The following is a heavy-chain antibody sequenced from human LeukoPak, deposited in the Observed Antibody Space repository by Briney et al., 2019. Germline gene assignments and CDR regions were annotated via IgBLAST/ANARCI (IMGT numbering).Heavy chain of an antibody. CDR3: ARELSGSYYDFDY. CDR2: IRTKAYGGTT. J-gene: IGHJ4*02. Sequence: GGSLRLPCTASGFTFGDYAMSWVRQAPGKGLEWVGFIRTKAYGGTTEYAASVKGRFTISRDDSKSIVYLQMNSLKTEDTAVYYCARELSGSYYDFDYWGQGTLVTVSS. D-gene: IGHD1-26*01. V-gene: IGHV3-49*04. CDR1: GFTFGDYA.